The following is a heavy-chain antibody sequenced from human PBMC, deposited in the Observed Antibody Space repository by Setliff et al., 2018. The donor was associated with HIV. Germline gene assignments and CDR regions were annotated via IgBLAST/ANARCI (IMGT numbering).Heavy chain of an antibody. Sequence: PSETLSLTCTVSGASITSYFWSWIRQPPGKGLEWIGYISYSGTTNYNPPLKSRVTISVDTSQNQFSLKLNSVTAADTAVYYCARQTTHLGYWGQGTLVTVSS. CDR1: GASITSYF. J-gene: IGHJ4*02. CDR2: ISYSGTT. V-gene: IGHV4-59*01. CDR3: ARQTTHLGY. D-gene: IGHD4-4*01.